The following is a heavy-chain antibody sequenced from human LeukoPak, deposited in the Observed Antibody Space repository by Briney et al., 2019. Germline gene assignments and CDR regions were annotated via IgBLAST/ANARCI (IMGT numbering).Heavy chain of an antibody. D-gene: IGHD1-7*01. J-gene: IGHJ4*02. CDR2: IYYNGST. CDR1: GGFISGYF. CDR3: ARGEGNYIDFYLDY. V-gene: IGHV4-59*01. Sequence: SETLSLTGTVSGGFISGYFWSWIRQPPGKGLDWMGYIYYNGSTSHNPSLRSRLTISVDTSKKQFSLKLSSATAADTAVYYCARGEGNYIDFYLDYWGQGTLVTVSS.